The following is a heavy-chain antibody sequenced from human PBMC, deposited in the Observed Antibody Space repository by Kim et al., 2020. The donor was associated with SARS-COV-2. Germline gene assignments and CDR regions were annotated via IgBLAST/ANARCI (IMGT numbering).Heavy chain of an antibody. CDR2: INYSGST. V-gene: IGHV4-34*01. CDR3: ARGSIAAAGTDDYYYYGMDV. J-gene: IGHJ6*02. CDR1: GGSFSGYY. D-gene: IGHD6-13*01. Sequence: SETLSLTCAVYGGSFSGYYWSWIRQPPGKGLEWIGEINYSGSTNYNAYPKSRVTITVDTSKNQFFLKQSSVTAADKAVYYCARGSIAAAGTDDYYYYGMDVWGQGTTVTVSS.